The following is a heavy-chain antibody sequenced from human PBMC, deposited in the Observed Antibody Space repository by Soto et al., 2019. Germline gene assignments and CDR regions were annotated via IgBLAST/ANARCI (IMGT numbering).Heavy chain of an antibody. Sequence: QMQLVQSGPEVKKPGTSVKVSCKASGFTFTSSAVQWVRQARGQRLEWIGWIVVGSGNTNYAQKFQERVTITRDMSTSTAYMELSSLRSEDTAVYYCAADARGNDFWSGYYWGYYYYGMDVWGQGTTVTVSS. CDR1: GFTFTSSA. V-gene: IGHV1-58*01. CDR2: IVVGSGNT. D-gene: IGHD3-3*01. CDR3: AADARGNDFWSGYYWGYYYYGMDV. J-gene: IGHJ6*02.